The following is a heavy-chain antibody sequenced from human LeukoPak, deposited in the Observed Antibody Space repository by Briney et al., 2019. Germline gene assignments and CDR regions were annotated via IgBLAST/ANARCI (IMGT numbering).Heavy chain of an antibody. D-gene: IGHD2-15*01. CDR1: GFTFSSYE. CDR2: ISSSGSTI. V-gene: IGHV3-48*03. Sequence: GGSLRLSCAASGFTFSSYEMNWVRQAPGKGLEWVSYISSSGSTIYYADSVKGRFTISRDNAKNSLYLQVNSLRAEDTAVYYCASSDCSGGSCYYDYWGQGTLVTVSS. J-gene: IGHJ4*02. CDR3: ASSDCSGGSCYYDY.